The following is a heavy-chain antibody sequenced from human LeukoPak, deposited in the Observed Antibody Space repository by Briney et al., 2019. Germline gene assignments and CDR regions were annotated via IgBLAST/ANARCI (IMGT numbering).Heavy chain of an antibody. J-gene: IGHJ3*02. Sequence: GGSLRLSCAASGFTFSSYWMSWVRQAPGKGLEWVANIKQDGSEKYYVDSVKGRFTISRGNAKNSLYLQMNSLRAEDTAVYYCARIYGDYVLFAFDIWGQGTMVTVSS. D-gene: IGHD4-17*01. CDR1: GFTFSSYW. CDR2: IKQDGSEK. CDR3: ARIYGDYVLFAFDI. V-gene: IGHV3-7*01.